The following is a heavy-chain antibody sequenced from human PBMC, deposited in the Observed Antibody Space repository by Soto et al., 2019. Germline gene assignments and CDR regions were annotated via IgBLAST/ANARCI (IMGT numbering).Heavy chain of an antibody. CDR3: ARKDYTPPYSMDV. Sequence: QMQLQESGPGLVKPSGTLSLTCIVSGGSISTSNWWSWVRQSPGKGLEWIGEIYHSGSTNYNPSLKSRVTISVDKSKNQFSLKVTSVTAADTAVYYCARKDYTPPYSMDVWGQGTTVTVSS. D-gene: IGHD4-4*01. CDR2: IYHSGST. CDR1: GGSISTSNW. V-gene: IGHV4-4*02. J-gene: IGHJ6*02.